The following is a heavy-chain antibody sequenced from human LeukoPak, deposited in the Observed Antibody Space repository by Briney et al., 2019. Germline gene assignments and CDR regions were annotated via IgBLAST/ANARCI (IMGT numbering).Heavy chain of an antibody. Sequence: GRSLRLSCAASGFTFSSYAMHWIRQAPGKGLEWVAVISYDGSNKYYADSVKGRFTISRDNSKNTLYLQMNSLRAEDTAVYYCARDGEYYDSSGYYRNDAFDIWGQGTMVTVSS. CDR2: ISYDGSNK. J-gene: IGHJ3*02. CDR1: GFTFSSYA. D-gene: IGHD3-22*01. CDR3: ARDGEYYDSSGYYRNDAFDI. V-gene: IGHV3-30*04.